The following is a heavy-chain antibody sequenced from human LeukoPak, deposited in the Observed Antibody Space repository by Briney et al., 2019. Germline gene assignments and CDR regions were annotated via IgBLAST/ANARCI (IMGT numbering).Heavy chain of an antibody. V-gene: IGHV3-64D*06. Sequence: GGSLRLSCSVSGFTFSTYVMHWVRQAPGKGLEYVSAISRNGDNTYYADSVKGRFTISRDNSKNTLHLQMSSLRADDTAVYYCVRGTGYWGQGTLVTVSS. CDR2: ISRNGDNT. J-gene: IGHJ4*02. CDR3: VRGTGY. CDR1: GFTFSTYV.